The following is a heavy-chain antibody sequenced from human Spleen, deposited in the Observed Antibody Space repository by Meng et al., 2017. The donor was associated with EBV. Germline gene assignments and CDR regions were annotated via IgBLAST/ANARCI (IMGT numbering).Heavy chain of an antibody. CDR1: GGSSIRSNW. D-gene: IGHD3-22*01. Sequence: LHESVAWVVKSLWTLSRTFAATGGSSIRSNWWSWVRQPPGKGLEWIGEIYHSGSTNYNPSLKSRVTISVDKSKNQFSLKLSSVTAADTAVYYCAREGDYYDSSGYKRLDYWGQGTLVTVSS. CDR3: AREGDYYDSSGYKRLDY. CDR2: IYHSGST. J-gene: IGHJ4*02. V-gene: IGHV4-4*03.